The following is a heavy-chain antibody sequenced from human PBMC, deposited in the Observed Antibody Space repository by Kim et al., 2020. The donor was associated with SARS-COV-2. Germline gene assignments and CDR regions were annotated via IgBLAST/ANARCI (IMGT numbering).Heavy chain of an antibody. CDR2: INQGGTDK. CDR1: GFTFSTYW. V-gene: IGHV3-7*01. D-gene: IGHD4-17*01. CDR3: ARTHYGDHV. Sequence: GGSLRLSCAASGFTFSTYWMTWVRQAPGKGLEWVANINQGGTDKYYVDSVKGRFTISRDNAKNSLFLDVNSLRVEDTAVYYCARTHYGDHVWGQRTLVTVSS. J-gene: IGHJ4*02.